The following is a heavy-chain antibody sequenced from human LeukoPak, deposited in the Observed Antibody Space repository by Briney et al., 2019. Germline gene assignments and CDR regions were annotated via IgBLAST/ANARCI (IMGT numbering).Heavy chain of an antibody. J-gene: IGHJ4*02. Sequence: GGSLRLSCAASGFTFSSYGMHWVRQAPGKGLEWVAFIRYDGSNKYYADSVKGRFTISRDNSKNTLYLQMNSLRAEDTAVYYCAKEFHGSGSYPGFDYWGQGTLVTVSS. D-gene: IGHD3-10*01. V-gene: IGHV3-30*02. CDR1: GFTFSSYG. CDR3: AKEFHGSGSYPGFDY. CDR2: IRYDGSNK.